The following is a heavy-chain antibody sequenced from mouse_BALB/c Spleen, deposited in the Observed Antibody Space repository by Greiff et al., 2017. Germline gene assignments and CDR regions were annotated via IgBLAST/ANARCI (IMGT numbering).Heavy chain of an antibody. CDR2: ISSGSSTI. Sequence: DVHLVESGGGLVQPGGSRKLSCAASGFTFSRFGMHWVRQAPEKGLEWVAYISSGSSTIYYADTVKGRFTISRDNPKNTLFLQMTSLRSEDTAMYYCAREAYGNHGDYFDYWGQGTTLTVAS. V-gene: IGHV5-17*02. CDR1: GFTFSRFG. J-gene: IGHJ2*01. CDR3: AREAYGNHGDYFDY. D-gene: IGHD2-1*01.